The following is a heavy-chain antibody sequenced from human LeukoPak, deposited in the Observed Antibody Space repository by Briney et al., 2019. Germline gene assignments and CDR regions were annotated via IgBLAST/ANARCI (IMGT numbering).Heavy chain of an antibody. V-gene: IGHV3-23*01. J-gene: IGHJ4*02. Sequence: GGSLRLSCAASGFTFSSYAMHWVRQAPWKGLEWVSSISGSGGSTYYADSVKGRFTISRDNSKNTLYLQMNSLRAEDTAVYYCAKFAVGYSSGWYPSYFDYWGQGTLVTVSS. CDR2: ISGSGGST. CDR3: AKFAVGYSSGWYPSYFDY. CDR1: GFTFSSYA. D-gene: IGHD6-19*01.